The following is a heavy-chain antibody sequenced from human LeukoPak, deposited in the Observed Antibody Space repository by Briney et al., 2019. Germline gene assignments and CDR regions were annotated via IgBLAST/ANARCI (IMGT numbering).Heavy chain of an antibody. J-gene: IGHJ4*02. CDR3: ARHSEGYTSGWYY. CDR2: FYYSGST. D-gene: IGHD6-19*01. V-gene: IGHV4-39*01. CDR1: GGSISSSNSC. Sequence: PSETLSLTCTVSGGSISSSNSCWGWIRQPPGKGLEWIGSFYYSGSTYYNPSLKSRVTISVDTSESQFFLKLTSVTAADTAVYYCARHSEGYTSGWYYWGQGTLVTVSS.